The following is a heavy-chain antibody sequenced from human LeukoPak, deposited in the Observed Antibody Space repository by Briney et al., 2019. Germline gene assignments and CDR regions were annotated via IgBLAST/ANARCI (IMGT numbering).Heavy chain of an antibody. CDR3: ARRTTYYYDY. Sequence: SETLSLTSSVSGGSISSYYWSWIRQPPGKGLEWIGYIYYSGSTNYNPSLKSRATISVDTSKNQFSLKLSSVTAADSAVYYWARRTTYYYDYWGQGTLVTVSS. CDR2: IYYSGST. V-gene: IGHV4-59*08. D-gene: IGHD1-1*01. J-gene: IGHJ4*02. CDR1: GGSISSYY.